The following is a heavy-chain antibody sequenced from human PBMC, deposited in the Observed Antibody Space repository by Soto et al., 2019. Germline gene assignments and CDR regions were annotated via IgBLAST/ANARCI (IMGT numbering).Heavy chain of an antibody. J-gene: IGHJ4*02. CDR2: ISSSSSYI. Sequence: GGSLRLSCAASGFTFSSYSMNWVRQAPGKGLEWVSSISSSSSYIYSADSVKGRFTVSRDNAKNSLYLQMNSLRAEDTAVYYCAREDYSNFDYWGQGTLVTVSS. D-gene: IGHD4-4*01. CDR1: GFTFSSYS. V-gene: IGHV3-21*01. CDR3: AREDYSNFDY.